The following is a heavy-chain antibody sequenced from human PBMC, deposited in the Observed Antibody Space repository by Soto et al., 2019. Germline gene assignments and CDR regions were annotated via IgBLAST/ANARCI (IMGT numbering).Heavy chain of an antibody. J-gene: IGHJ4*02. CDR2: ISDDGTNT. CDR3: AKDRKGGTDCLEY. Sequence: QVQLVESGGGVVQPGRSLRLSCAASGFTFNTYGMHWVRQAPGKGLEWVAVISDDGTNTYYADSVKGRFTISRDNSKNTLYLQMNSLRPEDTAVYSCAKDRKGGTDCLEYWGQGTLVTVSS. CDR1: GFTFNTYG. V-gene: IGHV3-30*18. D-gene: IGHD2-21*02.